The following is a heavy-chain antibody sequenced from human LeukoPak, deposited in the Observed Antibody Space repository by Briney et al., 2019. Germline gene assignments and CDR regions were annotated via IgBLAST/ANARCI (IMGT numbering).Heavy chain of an antibody. V-gene: IGHV1-46*01. D-gene: IGHD4-17*01. CDR3: ARDFNGPYGDYVEDI. CDR2: INPSGGST. J-gene: IGHJ3*02. Sequence: ASVKVSCKASGYTFTSYAMHWVRQAPGQGLEWMGIINPSGGSTSYAQKFQGRVTMTRDTSTSTVYMELSSLRSEDTAVYYCARDFNGPYGDYVEDIWGQGTMVTVSS. CDR1: GYTFTSYA.